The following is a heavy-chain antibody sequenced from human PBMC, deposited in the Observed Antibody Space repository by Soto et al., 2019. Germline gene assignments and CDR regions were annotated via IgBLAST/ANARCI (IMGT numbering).Heavy chain of an antibody. J-gene: IGHJ6*02. D-gene: IGHD2-21*02. V-gene: IGHV3-23*01. CDR1: GFTFSSYA. CDR3: AKISVCGGDCYDPYYYYYYGMDV. Sequence: GGSLRLSCAASGFTFSSYAMSWVRQAPGRGLEWVSAISGSGGSTYYADSVKGRFTISRDNSKNTLYLQMNSLRAEDTAVYYCAKISVCGGDCYDPYYYYYYGMDVWGQGTTVTVSS. CDR2: ISGSGGST.